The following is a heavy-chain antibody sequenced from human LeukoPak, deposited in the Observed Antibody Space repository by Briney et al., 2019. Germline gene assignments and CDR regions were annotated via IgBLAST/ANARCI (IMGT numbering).Heavy chain of an antibody. CDR2: ISYDGSSK. D-gene: IGHD6-13*01. Sequence: GRSLRLSCAASGFTFTSYGMHWVRQAPGKGLEWVAVISYDGSSKSYADSVKGRFTISRDNSKNTLYLQMNSLRAEDTAVYYCASGESYSSSWYRGGYDYWGQGTLVTVSS. V-gene: IGHV3-30*03. J-gene: IGHJ4*02. CDR1: GFTFTSYG. CDR3: ASGESYSSSWYRGGYDY.